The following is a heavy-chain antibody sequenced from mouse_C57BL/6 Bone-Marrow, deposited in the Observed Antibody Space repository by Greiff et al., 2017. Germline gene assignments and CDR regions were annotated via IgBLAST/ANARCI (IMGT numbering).Heavy chain of an antibody. Sequence: EVQVVESGGGLVQPKGSLKLSCAASGFSFNTYAMNWVRQAPGKGLEWVARIRSKSNNYATYYADSVKDRFTISRDDSESMLYLQMNNLKTEDTAMYYCVRHGGNYGFAYWGQGTLVTVSA. CDR1: GFSFNTYA. V-gene: IGHV10-1*01. CDR2: IRSKSNNYAT. D-gene: IGHD2-1*01. CDR3: VRHGGNYGFAY. J-gene: IGHJ3*01.